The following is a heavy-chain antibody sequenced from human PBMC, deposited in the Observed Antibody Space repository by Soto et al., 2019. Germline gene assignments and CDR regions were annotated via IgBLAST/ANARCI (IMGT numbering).Heavy chain of an antibody. CDR1: GFTFSSSW. Sequence: GALRLSCTTSGFTFSSSWMHWVRQAPGKGLVWVSRIKSDGSVIGYADSVKGRFTISRDNAKNTLYLQMNSLRAEDTAVYYCIREIETCGGDCLGYWGQGTLVTVSS. J-gene: IGHJ4*02. V-gene: IGHV3-74*01. CDR3: IREIETCGGDCLGY. D-gene: IGHD2-21*01. CDR2: IKSDGSVI.